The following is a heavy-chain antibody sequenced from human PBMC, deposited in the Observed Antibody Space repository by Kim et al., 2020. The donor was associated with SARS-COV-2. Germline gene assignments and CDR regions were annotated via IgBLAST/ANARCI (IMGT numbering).Heavy chain of an antibody. CDR2: IYHSGST. CDR1: GYSISSGYY. J-gene: IGHJ4*02. CDR3: ARAVGSGWIDY. Sequence: SETLSLTCTVSGYSISSGYYWGWIRQPPGKGLEWIGSIYHSGSTYYNPSLKSRVTISVDTSKNQFSLKLSSVTAADTAVYYCARAVGSGWIDYWGQGTLV. D-gene: IGHD6-19*01. V-gene: IGHV4-38-2*02.